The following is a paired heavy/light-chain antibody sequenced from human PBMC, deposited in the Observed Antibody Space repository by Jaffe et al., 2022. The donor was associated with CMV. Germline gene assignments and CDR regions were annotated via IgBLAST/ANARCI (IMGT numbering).Heavy chain of an antibody. CDR3: ARELRQMATIYYYYYGMDV. D-gene: IGHD5-12*01. Sequence: EVQLVESGGGLIQPGGSLRLSCAASGFTVSSNYMSWVRQAPGKGLEWVSVIYSGGSTYYADSVKGRFTISRDNSKNTLYLQMNSLRAEDTAVYYCARELRQMATIYYYYYGMDVWGQGTTVTVSS. J-gene: IGHJ6*02. CDR1: GFTVSSNY. CDR2: IYSGGST. V-gene: IGHV3-53*01.
Light chain of an antibody. Sequence: DIVMTQSPLSLPVTPGEPASISCRSSQSLLHSNGYNYLDWYLQKPGQSPQLLIYLGSNRASGVPDRFSGSGSGTDFTLKISRVEAEDVGVYYCMQALQTLGTFGQGTKLEIK. CDR2: LGS. J-gene: IGKJ2*01. V-gene: IGKV2-28*01. CDR3: MQALQTLGT. CDR1: QSLLHSNGYNY.